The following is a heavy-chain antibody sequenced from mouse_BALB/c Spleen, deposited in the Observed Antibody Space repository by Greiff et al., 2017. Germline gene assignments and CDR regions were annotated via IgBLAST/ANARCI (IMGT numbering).Heavy chain of an antibody. J-gene: IGHJ3*01. CDR2: ISNLAYSI. CDR3: ARGHYYGSSGFAY. D-gene: IGHD1-1*01. Sequence: EVKLMESGGGLVQPGGSRKLSCAASGFTFSDYGMAWVRQAPGKGPEWVAFISNLAYSIYYADTVTGRFTISRENAKNTLYLEMSSLRSEDTAMYYCARGHYYGSSGFAYWGQGTLVTVSA. V-gene: IGHV5-15*02. CDR1: GFTFSDYG.